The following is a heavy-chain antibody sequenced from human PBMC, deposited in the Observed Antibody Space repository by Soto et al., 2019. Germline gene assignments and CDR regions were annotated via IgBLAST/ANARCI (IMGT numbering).Heavy chain of an antibody. D-gene: IGHD3-16*02. CDR3: ARDARLRLGELSAPDV. J-gene: IGHJ6*01. CDR1: YGYIRSHG. V-gene: IGHV4-59*11. Sequence: SVTLPLTSPVSYGYIRSHGWSWIRQPPGKGLEWIGYIYYSGSTNYNPSLKSRVTISVDTSKNQFSLKLSSVTAADTAVYYCARDARLRLGELSAPDVWGQGTTVTVSS. CDR2: IYYSGST.